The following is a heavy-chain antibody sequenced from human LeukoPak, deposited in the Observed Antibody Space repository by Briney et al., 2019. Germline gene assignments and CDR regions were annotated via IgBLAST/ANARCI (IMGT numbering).Heavy chain of an antibody. CDR2: ISAYNGNT. D-gene: IGHD2-2*01. CDR1: GYTFTSYG. V-gene: IGHV1-18*01. J-gene: IGHJ3*02. CDR3: ARRVERYCSSTSCPWDAFDI. Sequence: ASVKVSCKASGYTFTSYGISWVRQAPGQGLEWMGWISAYNGNTNYAQKLQGRVTMTTDTSTSTAYMELSSLRSEDTAVYYCARRVERYCSSTSCPWDAFDIWGQGTMVTVSS.